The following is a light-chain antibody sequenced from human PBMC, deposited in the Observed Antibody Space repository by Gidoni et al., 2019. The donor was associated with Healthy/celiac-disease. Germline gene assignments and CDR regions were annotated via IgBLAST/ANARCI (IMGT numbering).Light chain of an antibody. Sequence: EIVLTQSPGTLSLSPGERATLSCRASQSVSSSYLAWYQQNTGQAPRLLIYGASSRATGIPDRFSGSGSGTDFTLTISRLEPEDFAVYYCQQYGSSPLFGQGTKVEIK. V-gene: IGKV3-20*01. CDR2: GAS. CDR1: QSVSSSY. J-gene: IGKJ1*01. CDR3: QQYGSSPL.